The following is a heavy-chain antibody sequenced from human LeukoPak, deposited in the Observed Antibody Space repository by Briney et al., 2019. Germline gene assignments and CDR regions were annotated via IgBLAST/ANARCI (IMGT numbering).Heavy chain of an antibody. CDR2: IRPSDDTT. CDR1: GFTFSTSA. CDR3: RFYISGSDY. V-gene: IGHV3-23*01. D-gene: IGHD3-22*01. Sequence: RPGGSLRLSCEVFGFTFSTSAMSWVRQAPGKGLEWVSGIRPSDDTTYYVDSVKGRFTVSRDNSKNTLYLQMHSLRVEDTAVYYCRFYISGSDYWGQGTLVTVSS. J-gene: IGHJ4*02.